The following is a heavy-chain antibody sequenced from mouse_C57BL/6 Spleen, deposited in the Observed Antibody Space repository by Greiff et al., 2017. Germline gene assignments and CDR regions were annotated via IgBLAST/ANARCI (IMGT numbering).Heavy chain of an antibody. CDR2: IYPSDSET. Sequence: QVQLQQPGAELVRPGSSVKLSCKASGYTFTSYWMDWVKQRPGQGLEWIGNIYPSDSETHYNQKVKDKATLTVDKSSSTAYMQLSSLTSADSAVYYCARGDWDWYFDVWGTGTTVTVSS. D-gene: IGHD4-1*01. CDR1: GYTFTSYW. J-gene: IGHJ1*03. V-gene: IGHV1-61*01. CDR3: ARGDWDWYFDV.